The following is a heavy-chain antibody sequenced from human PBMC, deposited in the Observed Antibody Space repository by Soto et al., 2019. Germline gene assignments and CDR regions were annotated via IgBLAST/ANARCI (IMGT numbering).Heavy chain of an antibody. J-gene: IGHJ6*02. CDR3: PKGSGPRAGSGMNV. V-gene: IGHV3-15*01. Sequence: EVQLVESGGGLVKPGGSLRLSCAASAFSSTNAWMTWVRQAPGKGLEWIGRIKSKNDGGTTDYAAPVKGRFSLSRDDSKNTLSLQMNTLKADDTAVYYCPKGSGPRAGSGMNVWGQGTTVIVSS. CDR2: IKSKNDGGTT. CDR1: AFSSTNAW. D-gene: IGHD3-10*01.